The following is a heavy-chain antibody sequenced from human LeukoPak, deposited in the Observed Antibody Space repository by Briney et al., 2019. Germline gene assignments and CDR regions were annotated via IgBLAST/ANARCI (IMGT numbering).Heavy chain of an antibody. CDR2: ISAYNGNT. CDR1: GYTFTSYG. CDR3: ARLDDILTGYYKKYYYYGMDV. D-gene: IGHD3-9*01. J-gene: IGHJ6*02. V-gene: IGHV1-18*01. Sequence: ASVKVSCKASGYTFTSYGISWVRQAPGQGLEWMGWISAYNGNTNYAQKLQGRVTMTTDTSTSTAYMELRSLRSGDTAVYYCARLDDILTGYYKKYYYYGMDVWGQGTTVTVSS.